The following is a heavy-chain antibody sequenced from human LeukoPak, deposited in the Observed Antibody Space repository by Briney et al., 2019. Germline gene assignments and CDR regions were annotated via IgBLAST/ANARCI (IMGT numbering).Heavy chain of an antibody. CDR1: GFSFSIYS. CDR3: ARDLRTFYGMDL. D-gene: IGHD1-14*01. Sequence: GGSLRLSCAASGFSFSIYSMSWVRQAPGKGPEWVSYITSNSNTRYADSVKGRFTVSRDNAQNSLFLQMDSLRGEDTAVYYCARDLRTFYGMDLWGQGTTVTVFS. J-gene: IGHJ6*02. CDR2: ITSNSNT. V-gene: IGHV3-21*06.